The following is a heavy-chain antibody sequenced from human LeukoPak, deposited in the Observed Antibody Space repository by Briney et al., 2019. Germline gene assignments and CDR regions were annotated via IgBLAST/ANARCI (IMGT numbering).Heavy chain of an antibody. CDR2: INQSGST. D-gene: IGHD3-10*01. J-gene: IGHJ4*02. Sequence: NPSGTLSLTCAVYGGSFSDYYWNWIRQPPGKGLEWIGEINQSGSTNYNPSLKSRVTISVDTSKNQFSLKLSSVAAADTAVYYCARRQYYGSGSYSFDYWGQGTLVTVSS. V-gene: IGHV4-34*01. CDR3: ARRQYYGSGSYSFDY. CDR1: GGSFSDYY.